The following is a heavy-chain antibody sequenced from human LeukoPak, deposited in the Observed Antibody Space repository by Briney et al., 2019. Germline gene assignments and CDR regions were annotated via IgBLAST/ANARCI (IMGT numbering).Heavy chain of an antibody. CDR1: GFAFSNYA. Sequence: RSGGSLRLSCAASGFAFSNYAMIWVRQAPGKGLEWVSGISGSGSGTYYSDSVRGRFTISRDNSKNTLYLQMNTLRAEDTDVYYCAKAPRAVGTPIFEYWGQGTLVTVSS. V-gene: IGHV3-23*01. D-gene: IGHD6-13*01. J-gene: IGHJ4*02. CDR2: ISGSGSGT. CDR3: AKAPRAVGTPIFEY.